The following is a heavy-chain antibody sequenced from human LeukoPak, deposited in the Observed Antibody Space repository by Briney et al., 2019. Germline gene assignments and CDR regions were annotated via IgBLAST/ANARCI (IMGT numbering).Heavy chain of an antibody. CDR2: ISRSGSTK. V-gene: IGHV3-11*01. J-gene: IGHJ4*02. D-gene: IGHD3-22*01. CDR1: GFTFSDYN. Sequence: PGGSLRLSCAASGFTFSDYNMRWIRQAPGKGLEWVSSISRSGSTKYYADSVKGRFTISRDNAKNSLYLQLNSLRAEDTAVYYCAKDYYDSYYFDYWGQGTLVTVSS. CDR3: AKDYYDSYYFDY.